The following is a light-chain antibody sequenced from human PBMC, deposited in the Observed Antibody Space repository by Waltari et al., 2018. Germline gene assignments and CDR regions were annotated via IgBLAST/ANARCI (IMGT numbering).Light chain of an antibody. CDR1: QSVGSSS. CDR2: RAS. CDR3: QQHGTLPAT. J-gene: IGKJ1*01. Sequence: EIVLMQSPGTASLSPGERVTLSCRASQSVGSSSLAWYQQKPGQAPRLVIYRASRRATGIPDRFSGSGSGTDFSLTISRLEPEDFAVYYCQQHGTLPATFGQGTKVEIK. V-gene: IGKV3-20*01.